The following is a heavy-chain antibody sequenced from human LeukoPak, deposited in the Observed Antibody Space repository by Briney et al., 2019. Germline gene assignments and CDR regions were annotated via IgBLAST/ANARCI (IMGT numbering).Heavy chain of an antibody. CDR3: ASSDKRRIAAAGDY. J-gene: IGHJ4*02. CDR1: GYTFTGYY. CDR2: INPSGGST. V-gene: IGHV1-46*01. D-gene: IGHD6-13*01. Sequence: ASVKVSCKASGYTFTGYYMHWVRQAPGQGLEWMGIINPSGGSTSYAQKFQGRVTMTRDMSTSTVYMELSSLRSEDTAVYYCASSDKRRIAAAGDYWGQGTLVTVSS.